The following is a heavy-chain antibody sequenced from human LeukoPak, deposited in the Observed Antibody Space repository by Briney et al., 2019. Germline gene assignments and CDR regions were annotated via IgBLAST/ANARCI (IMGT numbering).Heavy chain of an antibody. CDR3: ASGTTMVQGVIFAY. J-gene: IGHJ4*02. V-gene: IGHV3-53*01. D-gene: IGHD3-10*01. Sequence: GGSLRLSCAASGFTVSSNYMSWVRQAPGEGLGWVSVLYSDGSTYYADSVTGRFTISRDNSKNTLYLQMHSLRAEDTAVYYCASGTTMVQGVIFAYWGQGTLVTVSS. CDR1: GFTVSSNY. CDR2: LYSDGST.